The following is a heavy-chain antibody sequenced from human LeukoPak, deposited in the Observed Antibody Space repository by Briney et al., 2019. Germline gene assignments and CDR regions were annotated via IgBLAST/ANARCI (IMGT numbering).Heavy chain of an antibody. CDR2: IYHSGST. CDR1: GYSISSGYY. V-gene: IGHV4-38-2*02. CDR3: ARDPKGIPANYYDSSGSPEGDAFDI. D-gene: IGHD3-22*01. Sequence: PSETLSLTCTVSGYSISSGYYWGWIRQPPGKGLEWIGSIYHSGSTYYNPSLKSRVTISVDTSKNQFSLKLSSVAAADTAVYYCARDPKGIPANYYDSSGSPEGDAFDIWGQGTMVTVSS. J-gene: IGHJ3*02.